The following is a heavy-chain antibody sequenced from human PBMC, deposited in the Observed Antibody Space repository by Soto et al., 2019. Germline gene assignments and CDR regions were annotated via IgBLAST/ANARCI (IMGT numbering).Heavy chain of an antibody. CDR1: GGSISSYY. V-gene: IGHV4-59*01. CDR3: ARWYGGSLDY. D-gene: IGHD4-17*01. Sequence: SEILSLTCTVSGGSISSYYWSWIRQPPGKGLEWIGYIYYSGSTNYNPSLKSRVTISVDTSKNQFSLKLSSVTAADTAVYYCARWYGGSLDYWGQGTLVNVSS. J-gene: IGHJ4*02. CDR2: IYYSGST.